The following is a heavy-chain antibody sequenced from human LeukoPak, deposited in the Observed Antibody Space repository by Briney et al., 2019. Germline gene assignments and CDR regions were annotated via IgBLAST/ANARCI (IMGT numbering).Heavy chain of an antibody. CDR2: IRSKANSYAT. D-gene: IGHD5-18*01. CDR3: TRSGYSYGGGGDY. J-gene: IGHJ4*02. Sequence: PGGSLRLSCAASGFTFSGSAMHWVRQASGKGLEWVGRIRSKANSYATAYAASVKGRFTISRDDSKNTACLQMNSLKTEDTAVYYCTRSGYSYGGGGDYWGQGTLVTVSS. V-gene: IGHV3-73*01. CDR1: GFTFSGSA.